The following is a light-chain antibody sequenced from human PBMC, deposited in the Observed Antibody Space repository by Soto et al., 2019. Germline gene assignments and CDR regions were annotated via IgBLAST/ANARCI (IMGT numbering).Light chain of an antibody. V-gene: IGLV3-1*01. Sequence: SSELTQPPSVSVSPGQTASITCSGHKLSNKYACGYQQRSGQSPILVIYQDIRRPSGIPERFSGSNSGNTATLTITGTQAVDEADYYCQAWDGSAVVFAVGTKVTVL. J-gene: IGLJ3*02. CDR2: QDI. CDR1: KLSNKY. CDR3: QAWDGSAVV.